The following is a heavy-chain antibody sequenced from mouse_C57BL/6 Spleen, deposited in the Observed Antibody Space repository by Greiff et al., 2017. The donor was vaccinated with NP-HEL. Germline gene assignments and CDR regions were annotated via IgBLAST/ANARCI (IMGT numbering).Heavy chain of an antibody. V-gene: IGHV1-64*01. CDR2: IHPNSGST. Sequence: QVQLQQPGAELVKPGASVKLSCKASGYTFTSYWMHWVKQRPGQGLEWIGMIHPNSGSTNYNEKFKSKATLTVDKSSSTAYMQLSSLTSEDSAVYYCARVGVVGAMDYWGQGTSVTVSS. J-gene: IGHJ4*01. CDR3: ARVGVVGAMDY. CDR1: GYTFTSYW. D-gene: IGHD1-1*01.